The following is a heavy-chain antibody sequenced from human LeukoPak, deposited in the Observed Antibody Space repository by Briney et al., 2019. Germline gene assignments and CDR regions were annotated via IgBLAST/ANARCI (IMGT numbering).Heavy chain of an antibody. J-gene: IGHJ4*02. V-gene: IGHV4-59*01. D-gene: IGHD5-24*01. CDR2: IYYSGGT. Sequence: PSETLSLTCTVSGGSISSYYWSWIRQPPGKGLEWIGYIYYSGGTNYTPSLKSRVTISVDTSKNHFSLRLSSVTAADTAVYYCARGDDYNAGYFDYWGQGTLVTVSS. CDR3: ARGDDYNAGYFDY. CDR1: GGSISSYY.